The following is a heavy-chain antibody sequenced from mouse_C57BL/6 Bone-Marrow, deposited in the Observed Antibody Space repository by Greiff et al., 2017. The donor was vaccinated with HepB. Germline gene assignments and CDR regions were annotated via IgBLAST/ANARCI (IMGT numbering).Heavy chain of an antibody. Sequence: QVQLQQSGAELARPGASVKLSCKASGYTFTSSGISWVKQRTGQGLEWIGEIYPRSGNTYYNEKFKGKATLTADKSSSTAYMELRSLTSEDSAVYFCAREGITTVVATPFAYWGQGTLVTVSA. CDR3: AREGITTVVATPFAY. J-gene: IGHJ3*01. V-gene: IGHV1-81*01. CDR2: IYPRSGNT. D-gene: IGHD1-1*01. CDR1: GYTFTSSG.